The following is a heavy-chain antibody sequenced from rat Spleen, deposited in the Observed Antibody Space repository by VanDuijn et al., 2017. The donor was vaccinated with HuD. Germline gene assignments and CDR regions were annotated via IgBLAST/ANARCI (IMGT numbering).Heavy chain of an antibody. CDR3: TTVGY. Sequence: VQLKESGPGLVQPSQTLSLTCSVSGYSLSTSGVNWVRQPPGKGLEWMGGIWGNGNTDYNSALKSRLSISRDTSKSQVFLKMNRLQAEDTAIYFCTTVGYWGQGVMVTVSS. D-gene: IGHD1-1*01. CDR2: IWGNGNT. J-gene: IGHJ2*01. CDR1: GYSLSTSG. V-gene: IGHV2-13*01.